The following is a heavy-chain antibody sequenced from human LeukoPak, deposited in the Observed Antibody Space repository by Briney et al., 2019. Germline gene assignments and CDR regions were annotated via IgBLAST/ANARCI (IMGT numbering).Heavy chain of an antibody. V-gene: IGHV3-21*01. CDR3: AREDDLRYYYMDV. Sequence: PGGSLRLSCAASGFTFSSYSMNWVRQAPGKGLEWVSSISSSSSYIYYADSVKGRFTISRDNAKNSLYLQMNSLRAEDTAVYYCAREDDLRYYYMDVWGKGTTVTVSS. J-gene: IGHJ6*03. D-gene: IGHD1-1*01. CDR1: GFTFSSYS. CDR2: ISSSSSYI.